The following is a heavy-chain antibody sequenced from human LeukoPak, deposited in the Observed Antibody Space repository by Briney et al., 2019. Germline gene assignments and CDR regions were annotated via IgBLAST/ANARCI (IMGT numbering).Heavy chain of an antibody. CDR3: ARHEGGDIVVVSGFEY. Sequence: GESLKISCKGSGYSFTTYWIGWVRQMPGKGLEWMGIIYPGDSDTRYSPSFQGQVTIPADESISTAYLQWNSLKASDTAMYYCARHEGGDIVVVSGFEYWGQGTLVTVSS. V-gene: IGHV5-51*01. D-gene: IGHD2-2*01. CDR1: GYSFTTYW. CDR2: IYPGDSDT. J-gene: IGHJ4*02.